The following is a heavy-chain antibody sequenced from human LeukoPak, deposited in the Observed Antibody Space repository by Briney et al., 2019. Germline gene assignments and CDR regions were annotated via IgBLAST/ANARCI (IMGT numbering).Heavy chain of an antibody. CDR3: ARHDGSFLEYFDF. CDR1: GYSFTNYW. Sequence: PGESLKISCKGFGYSFTNYWIGWVRQMPGKGLEWMGIIYPGDSDSRYSPSFQGRVAISADKSVSTAYLQWSNLKASDTAIYYCARHDGSFLEYFDFWGQGTLVTVSS. D-gene: IGHD5-24*01. CDR2: IYPGDSDS. J-gene: IGHJ4*02. V-gene: IGHV5-51*01.